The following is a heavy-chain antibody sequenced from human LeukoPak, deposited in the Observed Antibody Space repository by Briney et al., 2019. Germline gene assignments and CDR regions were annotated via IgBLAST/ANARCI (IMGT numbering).Heavy chain of an antibody. CDR1: GFTFSNAW. D-gene: IGHD3-10*01. V-gene: IGHV3-15*01. CDR3: TTPFYYGSGSYGSAWFDP. Sequence: GGSRRLSCAASGFTFSNAWMTWVRQAPGKGLEWVGRIKSKTDGGTTDYAAPVKGRFTISRDDSRNTLYLQMNSLKTEDTAVYYCTTPFYYGSGSYGSAWFDPWGQGTLVSVSS. J-gene: IGHJ5*02. CDR2: IKSKTDGGTT.